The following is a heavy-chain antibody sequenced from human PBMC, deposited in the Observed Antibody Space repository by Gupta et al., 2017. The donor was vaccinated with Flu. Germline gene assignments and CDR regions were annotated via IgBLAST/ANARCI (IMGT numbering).Heavy chain of an antibody. V-gene: IGHV3-7*01. CDR2: IKQDGSDQ. Sequence: YWISWVRHNPGKGLEWVATIKQDGSDQDYVDSGKGRFTISRDSAKNSLFLQMNGLRVEDTAIYYCGRGVHDSKYRCFETWGQVPRVTVSS. CDR3: GRGVHDSKYRCFET. J-gene: IGHJ5*02. D-gene: IGHD4-4*01. CDR1: YW.